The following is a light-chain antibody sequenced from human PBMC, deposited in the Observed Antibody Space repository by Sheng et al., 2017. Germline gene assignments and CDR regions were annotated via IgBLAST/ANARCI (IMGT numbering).Light chain of an antibody. CDR2: DAS. CDR3: QQRNNWPPFLT. V-gene: IGKV3-11*01. CDR1: QSVSRY. Sequence: EIVLTQSPGTLSLSPGDRATLSCRASQSVSRYIAWYQQKPGQAPRLLIYDASNRATGIPARFSGSGSGTDFTLTISSLEPEDFAVYYCQQRNNWPPFLTFGGGTKVEIK. J-gene: IGKJ4*01.